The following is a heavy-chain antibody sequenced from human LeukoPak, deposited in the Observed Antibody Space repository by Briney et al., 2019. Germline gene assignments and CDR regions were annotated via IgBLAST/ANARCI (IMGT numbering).Heavy chain of an antibody. CDR1: GFTFTNAW. CDR3: TTAPRALYY. J-gene: IGHJ4*02. V-gene: IGHV3-15*01. Sequence: PGGSLRLSFAASGFTFTNAWLSSVRQAPGKGLEWIGRIKSKNDGGTTDYAAPGKGRLAISRDDSKNTLYLQMNSLKSEDTAVYYCTTAPRALYYWGQGTLFTASA. CDR2: IKSKNDGGTT. D-gene: IGHD6-6*01.